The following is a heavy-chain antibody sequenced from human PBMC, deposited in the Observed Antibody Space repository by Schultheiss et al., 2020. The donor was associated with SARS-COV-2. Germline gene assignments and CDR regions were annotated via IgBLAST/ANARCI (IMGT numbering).Heavy chain of an antibody. J-gene: IGHJ4*02. V-gene: IGHV4-31*03. CDR1: DGSLSSGGYY. D-gene: IGHD6-13*01. Sequence: SETLSLTCTVSDGSLSSGGYYWSWIRQFPGKGLEWIGYIYYSGTTYYNPSLKSRVSISLDTSKNQFSLKLRSVTAADTAVYYCARRRAAAGMIYFDFWGQGIRVTVSS. CDR3: ARRRAAAGMIYFDF. CDR2: IYYSGTT.